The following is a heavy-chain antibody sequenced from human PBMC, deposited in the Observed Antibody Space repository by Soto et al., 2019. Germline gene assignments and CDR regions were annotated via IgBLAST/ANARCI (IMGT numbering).Heavy chain of an antibody. Sequence: QVQLVQSGAEVKKPGSSVKVSCKASGGTFSSYAISWVRQAPGQGLEWMGGIIPIFGTANYAQKFQGRVTITADESTSTAYMELSSLRSEDTAVYYCARGRSGTSCYTAPYYYGMDVWGQGTTVTVSS. D-gene: IGHD2-2*02. CDR3: ARGRSGTSCYTAPYYYGMDV. CDR2: IIPIFGTA. V-gene: IGHV1-69*01. J-gene: IGHJ6*02. CDR1: GGTFSSYA.